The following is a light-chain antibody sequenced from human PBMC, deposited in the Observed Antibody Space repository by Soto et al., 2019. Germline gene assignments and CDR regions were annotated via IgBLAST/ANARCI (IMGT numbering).Light chain of an antibody. CDR1: QSVSSN. CDR2: GAS. CDR3: QHYNNWPPIT. V-gene: IGKV3-15*01. Sequence: EIVMTQSPATLSVSPGERATLSCRASQSVSSNLAWYQQKPGQAPRLLIYGASTRATGIPARFSGSGSGTEFTLTISSLQSEDFAVCYCQHYNNWPPITFGQGTRLEIK. J-gene: IGKJ5*01.